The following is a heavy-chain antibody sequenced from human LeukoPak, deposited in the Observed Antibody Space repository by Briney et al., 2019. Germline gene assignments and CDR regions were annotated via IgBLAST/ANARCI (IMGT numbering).Heavy chain of an antibody. D-gene: IGHD6-19*01. CDR3: ARWENNIALAGRAFDV. Sequence: PSETLSLTCTVSGGSISSSSYYWGWIRQPPGKGLEWIGEINHSGSSNYSPSLKSRVTISVDTSKNQFSLKLSSVTAADTAIYYCARWENNIALAGRAFDVWGQGTMVTVSS. V-gene: IGHV4-39*07. J-gene: IGHJ3*01. CDR1: GGSISSSSYY. CDR2: INHSGSS.